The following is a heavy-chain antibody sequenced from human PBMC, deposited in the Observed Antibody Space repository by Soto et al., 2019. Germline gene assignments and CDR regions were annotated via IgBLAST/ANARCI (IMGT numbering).Heavy chain of an antibody. Sequence: SVKVSCKDSGYTLTSYAMQWVRQAPKQRLEWMGWMNPNSGNTGYAQKFQGRVTMTRNTSISTAYMELSSLRSEDTAVYYCARGGALRFLEWLFWFDPWGQGTLVTVSS. D-gene: IGHD3-3*01. J-gene: IGHJ5*02. CDR1: GYTLTSYA. V-gene: IGHV1-8*02. CDR3: ARGGALRFLEWLFWFDP. CDR2: MNPNSGNT.